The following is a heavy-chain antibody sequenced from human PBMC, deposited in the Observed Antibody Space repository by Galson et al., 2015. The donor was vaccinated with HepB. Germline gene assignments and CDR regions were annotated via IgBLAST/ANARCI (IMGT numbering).Heavy chain of an antibody. V-gene: IGHV2-70*11. Sequence: PALVKPTQTLTLTCTFSGFSLSTSGMCVSWIRQPPGKALEWLARIDWDDDKYYSTSLKTRLTISKDTSKNQAVLTMTNMDPVDTATYYCARIRVGELSSDSGDYYYYGMDVWGQGTTVTVSS. CDR3: ARIRVGELSSDSGDYYYYGMDV. J-gene: IGHJ6*02. CDR2: IDWDDDK. D-gene: IGHD3-16*02. CDR1: GFSLSTSGMC.